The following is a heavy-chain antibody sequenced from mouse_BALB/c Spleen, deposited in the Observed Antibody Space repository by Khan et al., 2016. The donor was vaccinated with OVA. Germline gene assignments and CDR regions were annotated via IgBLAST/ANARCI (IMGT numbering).Heavy chain of an antibody. Sequence: EVQLQESGPGLVKPSQSLSLTCTVTGYSITSNYAWNWIRQSPGNKLEWMGYISYSGSTSYNPSFKSRISITRDTSKNQFFLQLNSVTNEDTATYYCARGNYYGYAMDYWGQGTSVTVSS. CDR1: GYSITSNYA. D-gene: IGHD1-1*01. J-gene: IGHJ4*01. CDR2: ISYSGST. CDR3: ARGNYYGYAMDY. V-gene: IGHV3-2*02.